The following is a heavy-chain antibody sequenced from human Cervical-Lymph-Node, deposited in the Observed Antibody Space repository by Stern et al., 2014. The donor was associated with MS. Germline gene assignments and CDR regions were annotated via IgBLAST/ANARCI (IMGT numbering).Heavy chain of an antibody. CDR2: INPNSGGT. CDR1: GYTFTGYY. Sequence: VHLVESGAEVKKPGASVKVSCKASGYTFTGYYMHWVRQAPGQGLEWMGRINPNSGGTNYAQKFQGRFTMTRDTSISTAYMELSRLRSDDTAVYYCARSNYCSGGSCYYYYGMDVWGQGTTVTVSS. V-gene: IGHV1-2*06. CDR3: ARSNYCSGGSCYYYYGMDV. J-gene: IGHJ6*02. D-gene: IGHD2-15*01.